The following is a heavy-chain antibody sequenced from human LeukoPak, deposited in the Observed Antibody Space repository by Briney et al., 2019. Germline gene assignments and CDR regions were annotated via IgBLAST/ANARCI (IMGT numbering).Heavy chain of an antibody. D-gene: IGHD6-13*01. CDR3: ARDIAAAANWFDP. CDR2: MYYRGST. V-gene: IGHV4-39*07. CDR1: GGSISSYY. Sequence: PSETLSLTCTVSGGSISSYYWGWIRQPPGKGLEWIGSMYYRGSTYHNPSLKSRVTISVDTSKNQFSLKLSSVTAADTAVYYCARDIAAAANWFDPWGQGTLVTVSS. J-gene: IGHJ5*02.